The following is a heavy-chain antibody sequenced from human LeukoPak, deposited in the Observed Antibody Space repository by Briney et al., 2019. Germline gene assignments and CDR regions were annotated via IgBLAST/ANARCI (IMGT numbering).Heavy chain of an antibody. Sequence: PSETLSLTCAVYGGSFSGYYWSWIRQPPGKGLEWIGEINHSGSTNYTPSLKSRVTISVDTSKNQFSLKLSSVTAADTAVYYCARGPERWPYYYYYMDVWGKGTTVTISS. CDR1: GGSFSGYY. D-gene: IGHD5-24*01. V-gene: IGHV4-34*01. J-gene: IGHJ6*03. CDR3: ARGPERWPYYYYYMDV. CDR2: INHSGST.